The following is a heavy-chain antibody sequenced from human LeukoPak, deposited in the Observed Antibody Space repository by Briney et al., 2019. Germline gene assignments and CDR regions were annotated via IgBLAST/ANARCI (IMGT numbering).Heavy chain of an antibody. CDR3: AAQGYCSSTSCPCAFHV. Sequence: GGSLRLSCAASGFTFSSYSMNWVRQAPGKGLEWVSSISSSSTYTYYADSVKGRFTISRDNSKNTLYLQMNSLRGEDTAIYYCAAQGYCSSTSCPCAFHVWGQGTMVTVSS. CDR2: ISSSSTYT. V-gene: IGHV3-21*04. J-gene: IGHJ3*01. CDR1: GFTFSSYS. D-gene: IGHD2-2*01.